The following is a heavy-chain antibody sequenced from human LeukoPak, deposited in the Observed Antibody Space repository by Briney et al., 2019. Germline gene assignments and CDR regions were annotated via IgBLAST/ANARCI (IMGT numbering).Heavy chain of an antibody. CDR3: ARENWYSDY. V-gene: IGHV1-2*02. D-gene: IGHD1-1*01. J-gene: IGHJ4*02. CDR2: VNPDSGGT. Sequence: ASVKVSCKASGYTFTHYRLHWVRQAHGQGLGWMGWVNPDSGGTNYQQNFQGRVTMTRDTSISTVYLELSRLRSDDTAVYYCARENWYSDYWGQGILVTVSS. CDR1: GYTFTHYR.